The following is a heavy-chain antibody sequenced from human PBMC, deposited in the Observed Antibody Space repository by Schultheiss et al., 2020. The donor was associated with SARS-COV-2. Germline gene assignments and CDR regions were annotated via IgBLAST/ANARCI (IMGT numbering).Heavy chain of an antibody. Sequence: GGSLRLSCAASGFTFSSYAMHWVRQAPGKGLEWVAVIWYDGSNKYYADSVRGRFTISRDNSKNTLYLQMNSLRAEDTAVYYCAKDLGGYYYAMDVWGQGTTVTVSS. CDR3: AKDLGGYYYAMDV. J-gene: IGHJ6*02. V-gene: IGHV3-30*02. CDR2: IWYDGSNK. CDR1: GFTFSSYA.